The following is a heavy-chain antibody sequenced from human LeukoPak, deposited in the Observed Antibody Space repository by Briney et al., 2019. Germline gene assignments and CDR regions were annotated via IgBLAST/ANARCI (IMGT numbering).Heavy chain of an antibody. CDR3: ARDRVASGRFGEVAS. Sequence: GGSLRLSCAASGFTFSTYSMNWVRQAPGKGLEWVSFISGGGSYIYYAESVKGRFTISRDNAKNSMYLQMNSLRAEDTAIYYCARDRVASGRFGEVASWGQGTLVTVSS. CDR2: ISGGGSYI. V-gene: IGHV3-21*01. J-gene: IGHJ5*02. D-gene: IGHD3-10*01. CDR1: GFTFSTYS.